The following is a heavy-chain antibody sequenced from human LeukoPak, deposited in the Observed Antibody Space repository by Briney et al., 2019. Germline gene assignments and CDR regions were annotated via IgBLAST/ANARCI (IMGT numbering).Heavy chain of an antibody. V-gene: IGHV4-61*01. CDR2: IYYSGST. Sequence: PSETLSLTCTVSGYSISSGYYWGWIRQPPGKGLEWIGYIYYSGSTNYNPSLKSRVTISVDTSKNQFSLKLSSVTAADTAVYYCARGMVRGVIQNWFDPWGQETLVTVSS. D-gene: IGHD3-10*01. J-gene: IGHJ5*02. CDR3: ARGMVRGVIQNWFDP. CDR1: GYSISSGYY.